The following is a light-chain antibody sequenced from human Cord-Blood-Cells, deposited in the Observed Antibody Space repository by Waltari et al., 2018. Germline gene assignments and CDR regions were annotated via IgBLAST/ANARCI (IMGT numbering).Light chain of an antibody. V-gene: IGKV1-5*03. J-gene: IGKJ1*01. CDR1: QSISSW. CDR3: QQYNSYVPWT. Sequence: DIQMPLSPSTLSASVGDRVTIPCRTSQSISSWLAWYQQEPGKSPKLLIYKASSLESGVPSRFSGRGSGTGFTLTISSLQPDDFATYYCQQYNSYVPWTFCQGTKVEIK. CDR2: KAS.